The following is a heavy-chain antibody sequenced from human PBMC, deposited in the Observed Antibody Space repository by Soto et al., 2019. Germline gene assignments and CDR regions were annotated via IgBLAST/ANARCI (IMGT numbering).Heavy chain of an antibody. V-gene: IGHV4-59*01. CDR2: IYYSGST. CDR1: GGSISSYY. CDR3: ARSAVAGDFDY. J-gene: IGHJ4*02. Sequence: QVQLQESGPGLVKPSETLSLTCTVSGGSISSYYWSWIRQPPGKGLEWIGYIYYSGSTNYNPSLKSRVTISVDTSKNQFSLKLSSVTAADTAVYYCARSAVAGDFDYWGQGTLVTVSS. D-gene: IGHD6-19*01.